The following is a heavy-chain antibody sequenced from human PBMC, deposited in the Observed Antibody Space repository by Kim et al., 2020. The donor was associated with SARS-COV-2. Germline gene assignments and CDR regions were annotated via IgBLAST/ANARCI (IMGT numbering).Heavy chain of an antibody. CDR2: IYYRGST. V-gene: IGHV4-31*03. Sequence: SETLSLTCTASGGSISSGGYYWSWIRQHPGKGLEWIGHIYYRGSTYYNPSLKSRVTISVDTSKNQFSLKLSSVTAADTAVFYCARIPYNYYDSGIFDYWGQGTLVSVSS. CDR3: ARIPYNYYDSGIFDY. CDR1: GGSISSGGYY. J-gene: IGHJ4*02. D-gene: IGHD3-10*01.